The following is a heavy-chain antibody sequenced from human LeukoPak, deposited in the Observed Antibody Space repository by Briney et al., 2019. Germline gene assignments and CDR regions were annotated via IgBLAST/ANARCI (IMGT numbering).Heavy chain of an antibody. CDR2: INSDGSST. Sequence: GGSLRLSCVASGFTFSSYWMHWVRQAPGKGLVWVSRINSDGSSTSYADSVKGRFTISRDNAKNTLYLQMNSLRAEDTAVYYCARDGFSVATNYWGQGTLVTVSS. D-gene: IGHD5-12*01. V-gene: IGHV3-74*01. CDR1: GFTFSSYW. CDR3: ARDGFSVATNY. J-gene: IGHJ4*02.